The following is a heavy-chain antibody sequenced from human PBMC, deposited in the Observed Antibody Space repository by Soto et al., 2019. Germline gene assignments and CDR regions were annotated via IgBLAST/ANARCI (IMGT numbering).Heavy chain of an antibody. Sequence: SETLSLTFAVSGGSISSSNWWSWVRPPPGKGLEWIGEIYHSGSTNYNPSLKSRVTRSVDKSKNQFSLKLSSVTAADTAVYYCASRGYAAFDIWGQGTMVTVSS. CDR2: IYHSGST. V-gene: IGHV4-4*02. D-gene: IGHD2-8*01. CDR1: GGSISSSNW. J-gene: IGHJ3*02. CDR3: ASRGYAAFDI.